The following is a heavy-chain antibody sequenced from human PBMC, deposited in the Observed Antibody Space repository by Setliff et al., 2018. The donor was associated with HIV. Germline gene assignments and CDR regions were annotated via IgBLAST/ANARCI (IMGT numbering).Heavy chain of an antibody. D-gene: IGHD2-2*01. CDR3: ARVYCSTRSCVDEWYFDY. CDR2: IISVFGTA. V-gene: IGHV1-69*06. Sequence: GASVKVSCKPSRYTFSGHYIHWVRQAPGQGLEWMGRIISVFGTANYAQKFQGRVTIIADKSTSTVFLELSSLRSEDTAIYYCARVYCSTRSCVDEWYFDYWGQGTLVTVSS. CDR1: RYTFSGHY. J-gene: IGHJ4*02.